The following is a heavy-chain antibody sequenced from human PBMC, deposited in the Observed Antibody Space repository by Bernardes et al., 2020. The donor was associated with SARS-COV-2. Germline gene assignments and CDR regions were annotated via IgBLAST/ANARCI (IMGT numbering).Heavy chain of an antibody. Sequence: SETLYLTCAVSGGSVSRNSWTWIRQPPGKGLEWIGYMSYNGNTNYNPSLQSRVSMLVDMSKNQFILRLTSVTAADTAVYYCAREGGDYSWFDPWGQGILVTVSS. CDR3: AREGGDYSWFDP. CDR2: MSYNGNT. CDR1: GGSVSRNS. V-gene: IGHV4-59*02. J-gene: IGHJ5*02. D-gene: IGHD4-17*01.